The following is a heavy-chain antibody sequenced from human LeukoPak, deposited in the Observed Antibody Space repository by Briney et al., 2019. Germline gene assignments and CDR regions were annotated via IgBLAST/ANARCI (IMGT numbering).Heavy chain of an antibody. CDR3: ARDLGRSSTSLTYYYGMDV. V-gene: IGHV3-21*01. CDR1: GFTFSSYS. CDR2: ISSSSSYI. Sequence: GGSLRLSCAASGFTFSSYSMNWVRQAPGKGLEWVSSISSSSSYIYYADSVKGRFTISRDNAKNSLYLQMNSLRAEDTAVYYCARDLGRSSTSLTYYYGMDVWGQGNTVTVSS. D-gene: IGHD2-2*01. J-gene: IGHJ6*02.